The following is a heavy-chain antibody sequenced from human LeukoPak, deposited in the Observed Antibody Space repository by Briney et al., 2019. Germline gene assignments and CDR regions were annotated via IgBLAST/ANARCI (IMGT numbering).Heavy chain of an antibody. CDR3: ARETDCSSTSCYADARYYYGMDV. D-gene: IGHD2-2*01. J-gene: IGHJ6*02. CDR2: ISYDGSNK. CDR1: GFTFSSSY. Sequence: PGGSLRLSCAASGFTFSSSYMHWVRQALGKGLEWVAVISYDGSNKYYADSVKGRFTISRDNSKNTLYLQMNSLRAEDTAVYYCARETDCSSTSCYADARYYYGMDVWGQGTTVTVSS. V-gene: IGHV3-30-3*01.